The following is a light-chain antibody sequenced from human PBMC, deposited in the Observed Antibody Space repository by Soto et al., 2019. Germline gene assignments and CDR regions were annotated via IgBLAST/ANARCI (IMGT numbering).Light chain of an antibody. CDR3: AAWDDSLNGWV. Sequence: QSVLTQPPSAAETPGQSVTISCSGSSSNIGSNTINWYQQLPGTAPKLLIYSNNQRPSGVPDRFSGSKSGTSASLAISGLQSEDEANYYCAAWDDSLNGWVFGGGTKVTVL. CDR2: SNN. V-gene: IGLV1-44*01. J-gene: IGLJ2*01. CDR1: SSNIGSNT.